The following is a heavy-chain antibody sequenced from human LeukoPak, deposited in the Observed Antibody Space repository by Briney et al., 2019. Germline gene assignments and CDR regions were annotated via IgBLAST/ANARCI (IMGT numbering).Heavy chain of an antibody. J-gene: IGHJ6*02. V-gene: IGHV3-11*01. CDR2: MSSRSGII. Sequence: GGSLRLSCVASGFNFGDYYMNWIRQSPGKGLEWVSYMSSRSGIIYYGGSVKGRFPTSRDNAKNSLYLQMNSLTPDDTAVYYCAGGVLEAQGWLQWMGTVYSMDVWGQGTPVTVSS. CDR3: AGGVLEAQGWLQWMGTVYSMDV. CDR1: GFNFGDYY. D-gene: IGHD5-24*01.